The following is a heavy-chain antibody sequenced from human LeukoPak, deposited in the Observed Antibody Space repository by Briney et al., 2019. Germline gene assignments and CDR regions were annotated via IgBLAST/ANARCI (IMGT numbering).Heavy chain of an antibody. CDR3: ARVIAAAGPKENWFDP. D-gene: IGHD6-13*01. CDR2: IYYSGST. CDR1: GGSLSSGSYY. Sequence: PSETLSLTCTVSGGSLSSGSYYWSWIRQPPWKGLEWIGYIYYSGSTNYNPSLKSRVTISVDTSKNQFSLKLSSVTAADTAVYYCARVIAAAGPKENWFDPWGQGTLVTVSS. J-gene: IGHJ5*02. V-gene: IGHV4-61*01.